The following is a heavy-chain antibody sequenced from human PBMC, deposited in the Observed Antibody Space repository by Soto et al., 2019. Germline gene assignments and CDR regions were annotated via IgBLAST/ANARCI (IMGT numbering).Heavy chain of an antibody. CDR1: GYTFTSYG. J-gene: IGHJ1*01. CDR2: ISAYNGNT. CDR3: ATNFFDYGGNSVVFQH. D-gene: IGHD4-17*01. V-gene: IGHV1-18*01. Sequence: QVQLVQSGADVKNPGSSVKVSCKASGYTFTSYGISWVRQAPGQGLEWMGWISAYNGNTNYAQKLQGRVTMTTDTSTSTAYMELRSLRSDDTAVYYCATNFFDYGGNSVVFQHWGQGTLVTVSS.